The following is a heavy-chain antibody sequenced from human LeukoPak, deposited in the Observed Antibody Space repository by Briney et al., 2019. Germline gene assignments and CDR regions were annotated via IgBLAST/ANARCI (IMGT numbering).Heavy chain of an antibody. CDR1: GGSLRSRHY. Sequence: SETLSLTCTVSGGSLRSRHYWSWIRQPPGKRLEWIGHIFYNGTTNYNPSLKSRVTISLDTSKNQFSLKLSSVTAADTAIYYCARDYSSDWYVLWGQGTLVTVSS. J-gene: IGHJ4*02. V-gene: IGHV4-59*11. D-gene: IGHD6-19*01. CDR2: IFYNGTT. CDR3: ARDYSSDWYVL.